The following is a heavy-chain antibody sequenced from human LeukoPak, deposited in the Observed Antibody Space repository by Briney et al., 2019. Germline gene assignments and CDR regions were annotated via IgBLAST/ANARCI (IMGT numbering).Heavy chain of an antibody. CDR3: AHVYSSGWYPH. CDR2: ISVDGESA. CDR1: GFSVSTSG. V-gene: IGHV3-23*01. J-gene: IGHJ4*02. D-gene: IGHD6-19*01. Sequence: GGSLRLSCTVSGFSVSTSGMSWVRQAQGKGLQTISAISVDGESAYYADSVKGRFTISRDNSKNTLYLQMNSLRVEDTAVYYCAHVYSSGWYPHWGQGSLVSVSS.